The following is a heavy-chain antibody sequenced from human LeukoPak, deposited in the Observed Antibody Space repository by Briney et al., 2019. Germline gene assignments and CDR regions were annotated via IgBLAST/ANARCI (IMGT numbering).Heavy chain of an antibody. CDR3: VREDTPATANY. CDR2: INPNGITT. D-gene: IGHD2-21*02. Sequence: PGGSLRLSCAASGFIFRNYWMHWVRQAPGKGLVWVARINPNGITTTYTDSVKGRFTISRDNSKDTLFLQMHSLRPGDTAVYYCVREDTPATANYWGQGTLVTISS. CDR1: GFIFRNYW. J-gene: IGHJ4*02. V-gene: IGHV3-74*01.